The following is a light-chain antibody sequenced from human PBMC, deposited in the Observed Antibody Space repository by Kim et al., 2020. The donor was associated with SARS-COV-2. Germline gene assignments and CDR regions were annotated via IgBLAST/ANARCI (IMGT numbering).Light chain of an antibody. Sequence: DIQMTQSPSSLSASVGDRVTITCRASQSISSYLNWYQQKPGKAPKLLIYAASSLQSGVPSRFSGSGSGTDFTLTISSLQPEDFATYYCNQSYSTPWTFGQGTKVDIK. CDR1: QSISSY. CDR3: NQSYSTPWT. J-gene: IGKJ1*01. CDR2: AAS. V-gene: IGKV1-39*01.